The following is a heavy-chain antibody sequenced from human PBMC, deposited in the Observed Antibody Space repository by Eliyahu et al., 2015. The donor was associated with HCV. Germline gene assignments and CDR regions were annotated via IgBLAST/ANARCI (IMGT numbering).Heavy chain of an antibody. CDR1: GFTFSNAW. Sequence: EVQLVESGGGLVKPGGSLRLSCAAXGFTFSNAWXGWVRQAPGKGLGWVGRIKSKTDGGTTDYAAPVKGRFTISRDDSKNTLYLQMNSLKTEDTAVYYCTTAPSDAFDIWGQGTMVTVSS. J-gene: IGHJ3*02. CDR2: IKSKTDGGTT. V-gene: IGHV3-15*01. CDR3: TTAPSDAFDI.